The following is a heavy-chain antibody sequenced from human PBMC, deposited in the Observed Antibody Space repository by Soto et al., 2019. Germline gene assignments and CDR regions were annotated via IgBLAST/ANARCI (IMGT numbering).Heavy chain of an antibody. J-gene: IGHJ6*03. Sequence: QVQLQESGPGLVKPLETLSLSCTVSGDSISSSSSYYWGWIRQPPGKGLEWIANMYYSGSKYYNPSLKSRVTISLETSENQFSLKLSSVTAADTALYYCARIKIVGILTYYMDVWGKGTPVTVSS. D-gene: IGHD3-3*01. CDR3: ARIKIVGILTYYMDV. V-gene: IGHV4-39*01. CDR2: MYYSGSK. CDR1: GDSISSSSSYY.